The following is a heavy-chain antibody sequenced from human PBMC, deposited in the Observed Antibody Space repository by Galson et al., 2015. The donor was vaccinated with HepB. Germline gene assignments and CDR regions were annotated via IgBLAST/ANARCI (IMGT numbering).Heavy chain of an antibody. J-gene: IGHJ6*02. CDR3: RLSSSSSWSKKYYYYYGMDV. CDR2: IIPIFGTA. V-gene: IGHV1-69*13. CDR1: GYTFTDYA. Sequence: SVKVSCKASGYTFTDYAISWVRQAPGQGLEWMGGIIPIFGTANYAQKFQGRVTIAADESTSTAYMELSSLRSEDTAVYYCRLSSSSSWSKKYYYYYGMDVWGQGTTVTVSS. D-gene: IGHD6-13*01.